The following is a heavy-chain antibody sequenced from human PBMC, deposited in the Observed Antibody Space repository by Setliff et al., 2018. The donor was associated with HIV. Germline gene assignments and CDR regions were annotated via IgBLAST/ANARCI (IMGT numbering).Heavy chain of an antibody. CDR3: AKARSEYQLMPWYYYMDV. CDR2: MLYDGSDR. J-gene: IGHJ6*03. CDR1: GFTVSTYY. V-gene: IGHV3-30*18. D-gene: IGHD6-6*01. Sequence: GGSLRLSCAASGFTVSTYYMSWVRQAPGKGLEWVAVMLYDGSDRYYADSVKGRFTISRDNSKKTLYLQMNSLRPEDTTVYHCAKARSEYQLMPWYYYMDVWGQGTTVTVSS.